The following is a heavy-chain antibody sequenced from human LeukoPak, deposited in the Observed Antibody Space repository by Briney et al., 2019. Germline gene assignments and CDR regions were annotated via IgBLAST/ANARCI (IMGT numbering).Heavy chain of an antibody. D-gene: IGHD3-3*01. CDR1: NGSFSGYY. CDR2: INHSKST. CDR3: ARYDFWSGPYFDY. V-gene: IGHV4-34*01. Sequence: PSETLSLTCAVYNGSFSGYYWSWIRQPPGKGLEWIGVINHSKSTNYNPSLKSRVAISVDTSKNQFSLKLSSVTAADTAVYCCARYDFWSGPYFDYWGQGTLVTVSS. J-gene: IGHJ4*02.